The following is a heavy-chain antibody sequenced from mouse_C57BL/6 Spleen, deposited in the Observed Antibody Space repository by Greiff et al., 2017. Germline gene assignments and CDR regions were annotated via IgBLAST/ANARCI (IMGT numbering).Heavy chain of an antibody. CDR3: ARRGGNYWYFDV. CDR2: IYPGDGDT. CDR1: GYAFSSYW. D-gene: IGHD1-1*02. Sequence: VKLQESGAELVKPGASVKISCKASGYAFSSYWMNWVKQRPGKGLEWIGQIYPGDGDTNYNGKFKGKATLTADKSSSTAYMQLSSLTSEDSAVYFCARRGGNYWYFDVWGTGTTVTVSS. J-gene: IGHJ1*03. V-gene: IGHV1-80*01.